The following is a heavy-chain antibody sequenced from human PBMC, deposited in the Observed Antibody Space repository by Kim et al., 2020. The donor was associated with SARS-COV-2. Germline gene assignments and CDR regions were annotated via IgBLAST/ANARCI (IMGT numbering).Heavy chain of an antibody. V-gene: IGHV3-72*01. CDR1: GFTFSDHY. D-gene: IGHD3-10*01. CDR3: ARGRAGLLWFGELLYRTDYYYYGMDV. J-gene: IGHJ6*02. CDR2: TRNKANSYTT. Sequence: GGSLRLSCAASGFTFSDHYMDWVRQAPGKGLEWVGLTRNKANSYTTEYAASVQCRFTISRDDSKNSLYLQMNSLKTEDTAVYYCARGRAGLLWFGELLYRTDYYYYGMDVWGQGTTVTVSS.